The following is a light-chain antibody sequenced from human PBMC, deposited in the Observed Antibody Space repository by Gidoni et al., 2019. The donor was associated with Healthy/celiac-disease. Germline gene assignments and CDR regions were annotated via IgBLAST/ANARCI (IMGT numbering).Light chain of an antibody. CDR1: QSISSY. Sequence: DIQMTQSPSSLSASVGDRVTITCRASQSISSYLNWYQQKPGKAPKLLIYAASSLQSGVPSRFSGRGSGTDFTLTISSLQPEDFATYYCQQSYSTPRSFGQGTKREIK. CDR3: QQSYSTPRS. CDR2: AAS. J-gene: IGKJ2*03. V-gene: IGKV1-39*01.